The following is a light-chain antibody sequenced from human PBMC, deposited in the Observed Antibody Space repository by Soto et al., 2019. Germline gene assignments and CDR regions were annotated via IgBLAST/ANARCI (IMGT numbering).Light chain of an antibody. J-gene: IGKJ1*01. Sequence: EIVLTQSAGTLSLSPGERATLSCRASQSVSNNYLAWYQQKPGQAPRLLIYGASNRATGIPDRFSGSGSGTDFTLTISRLEPEDFAVYFCQQHRTFAQRTKVDIK. CDR1: QSVSNNY. CDR3: QQHRT. V-gene: IGKV3-20*01. CDR2: GAS.